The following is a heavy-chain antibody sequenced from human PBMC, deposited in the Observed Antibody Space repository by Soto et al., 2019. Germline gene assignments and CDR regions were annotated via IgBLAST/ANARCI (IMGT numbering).Heavy chain of an antibody. CDR2: ISGSGGST. CDR3: AKSTPLDTMIEVVIAYHFDY. Sequence: GGSLRLSCAASGFTFSSYAMSWVRQAPGKGLEWVSAISGSGGSTYYADSVKGRFTISRDNSKNTLYLQMNSLRAEDTAVYYCAKSTPLDTMIEVVIAYHFDYWGQGTLVTVSS. V-gene: IGHV3-23*01. CDR1: GFTFSSYA. J-gene: IGHJ4*02. D-gene: IGHD3-22*01.